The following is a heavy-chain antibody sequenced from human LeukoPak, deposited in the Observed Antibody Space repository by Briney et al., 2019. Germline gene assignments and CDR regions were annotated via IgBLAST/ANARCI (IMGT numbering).Heavy chain of an antibody. CDR2: IIPIFGTA. CDR3: ARAPYSGSYRTPLGKD. Sequence: ASVKVSCKASGGTFSSYAISWVRQAPGQGLEWMGGIIPIFGTANYAQKFQGRVTITADESTSTAYMELSSLRSEDTAVYYCARAPYSGSYRTPLGKDWGQGTLVTVSS. V-gene: IGHV1-69*13. CDR1: GGTFSSYA. J-gene: IGHJ4*02. D-gene: IGHD1-26*01.